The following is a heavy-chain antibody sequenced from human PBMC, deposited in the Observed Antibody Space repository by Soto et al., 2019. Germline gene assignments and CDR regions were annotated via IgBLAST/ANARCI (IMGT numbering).Heavy chain of an antibody. V-gene: IGHV4-59*01. CDR2: IYYSGSTT. CDR1: GAAISGYY. J-gene: IGHJ4*02. D-gene: IGHD1-26*01. Sequence: QVRLQESGPGLVKPSETLSLTCVVSGAAISGYYWSWSRQPPGKGVEWLGFIYYSGSTTNYSPSLKNRVTISVDTSKNIISLRLGSVTAADTAIYYCVRDGRERQFDYWGQGTLVTVSS. CDR3: VRDGRERQFDY.